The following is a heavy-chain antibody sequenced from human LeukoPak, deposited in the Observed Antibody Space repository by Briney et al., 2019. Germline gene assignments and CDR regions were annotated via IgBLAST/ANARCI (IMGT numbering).Heavy chain of an antibody. CDR2: IWYDGSNK. V-gene: IGHV3-33*01. Sequence: GGSLRLSCAASGFTFSSYGMPWVRQAPGKGLEWVAVIWYDGSNKYYADSVKGRFTISRDNSKNTLYLQMNSLRAEDTAVYYCARDRSAIPGIAVNEIDYWGQGTLVTVSS. J-gene: IGHJ4*02. CDR3: ARDRSAIPGIAVNEIDY. D-gene: IGHD6-19*01. CDR1: GFTFSSYG.